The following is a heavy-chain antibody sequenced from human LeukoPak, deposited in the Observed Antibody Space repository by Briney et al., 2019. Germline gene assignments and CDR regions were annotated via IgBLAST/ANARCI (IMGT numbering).Heavy chain of an antibody. V-gene: IGHV3-33*01. CDR2: IWYDGSNK. CDR1: GFTFSSYG. J-gene: IGHJ5*02. CDR3: ARGRQQSIAARSGLDP. Sequence: PGRSLRLSCAASGFTFSSYGMHWVRQAPGKGLEGVAVIWYDGSNKYYADSVKGRFTISRDNSKNTLYLQMNSLRAEDTGVYYCARGRQQSIAARSGLDPWGQGTLVTVSS. D-gene: IGHD6-6*01.